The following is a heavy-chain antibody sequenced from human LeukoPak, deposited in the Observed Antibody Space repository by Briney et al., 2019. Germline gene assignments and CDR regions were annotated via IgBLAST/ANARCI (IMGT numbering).Heavy chain of an antibody. CDR1: GFNFSNYW. Sequence: GGSLRLSCTASGFNFSNYWMHWVRQAPGKGLVWVSRLNTGGNSTIYADSVKGRFIISRDNAKNTLYLQMNSLRAEDTAVYYCARHNTCDYWGQGTLVTVSS. CDR2: LNTGGNST. CDR3: ARHNTCDY. V-gene: IGHV3-74*01. J-gene: IGHJ4*02. D-gene: IGHD2-21*01.